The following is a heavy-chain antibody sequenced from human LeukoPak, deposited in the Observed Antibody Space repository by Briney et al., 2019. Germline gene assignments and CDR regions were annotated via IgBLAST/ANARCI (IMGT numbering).Heavy chain of an antibody. CDR2: IAYDGSRA. D-gene: IGHD1-14*01. Sequence: PGGSLRLSCAGSGSTFGGYGMPWFRQTPGKGLEWVAVIAYDGSRAFYVDSVKGRFTISRDNSKNTMSVQMDDLRAEDTAVYYCTRYNNDHFDYWGQGTLVTVSS. CDR1: GSTFGGYG. V-gene: IGHV3-33*01. J-gene: IGHJ4*02. CDR3: TRYNNDHFDY.